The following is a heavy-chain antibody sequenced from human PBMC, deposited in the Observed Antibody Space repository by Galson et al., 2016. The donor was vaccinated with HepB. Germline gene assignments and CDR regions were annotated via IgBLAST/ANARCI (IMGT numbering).Heavy chain of an antibody. CDR2: ISGSAAYR. CDR1: GLTFTSYA. V-gene: IGHV3-23*01. Sequence: SLRLSCAASGLTFTSYAMSWVRQAPGKGLEWVSTISGSAAYRHNAISVQGRFPISSDNSKTTMYLQMSSLRADDTAVYYCAKEEVRSPNQLLPTNTNWFDPWGQGTLVTVSS. CDR3: AKEEVRSPNQLLPTNTNWFDP. D-gene: IGHD2-2*01. J-gene: IGHJ5*02.